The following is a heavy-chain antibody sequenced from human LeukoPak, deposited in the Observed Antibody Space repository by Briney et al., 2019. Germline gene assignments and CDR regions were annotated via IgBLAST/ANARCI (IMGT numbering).Heavy chain of an antibody. Sequence: ASETLSLTCIVSDGSISSSVYYWGWIRQPPGKGLEWLGSISYSGTTYYSPSLKSRVTISVDTSKSQFSLKLSSVTAADTAVYYCARQVAARPEYFDYWGQGTLVTVSS. CDR2: ISYSGTT. D-gene: IGHD6-6*01. V-gene: IGHV4-39*01. CDR1: DGSISSSVYY. CDR3: ARQVAARPEYFDY. J-gene: IGHJ4*02.